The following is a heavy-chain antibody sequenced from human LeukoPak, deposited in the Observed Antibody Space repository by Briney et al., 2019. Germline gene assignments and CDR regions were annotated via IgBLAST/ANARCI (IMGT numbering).Heavy chain of an antibody. V-gene: IGHV4-59*01. CDR2: ITYTGST. Sequence: SETLSLTCIIPGGSISSYYWSWIRRSPGKGLEWIGYITYTGSTDYDPSLKSRVTISVDTSRNQFSLRLNSVTAADTAVYYCARVFRGAVTSNWFDPWGQGTLVTVSS. CDR3: ARVFRGAVTSNWFDP. J-gene: IGHJ5*02. D-gene: IGHD4-17*01. CDR1: GGSISSYY.